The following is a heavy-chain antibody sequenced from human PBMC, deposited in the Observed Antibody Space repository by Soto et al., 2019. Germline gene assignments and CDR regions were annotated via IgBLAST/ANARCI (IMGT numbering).Heavy chain of an antibody. CDR2: INPNSGGT. CDR1: GYTFTGYY. CDR3: ARDYLAAAGTGYYYGMDV. Sequence: QVQLVQSGAEVKKPGASVKVSCKASGYTFTGYYMHWVRQAPGQGLEWMGWINPNSGGTNYAQKFQGWVTMTRDTSIITAYMELSRLRSDDTAVYYCARDYLAAAGTGYYYGMDVWGQGTTVTVSS. J-gene: IGHJ6*02. V-gene: IGHV1-2*04. D-gene: IGHD6-13*01.